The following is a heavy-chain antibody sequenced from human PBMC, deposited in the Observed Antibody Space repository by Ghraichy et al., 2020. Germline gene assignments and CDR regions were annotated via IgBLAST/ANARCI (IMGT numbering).Heavy chain of an antibody. CDR1: GFSLSTSGVG. V-gene: IGHV2-5*01. Sequence: SGPTLVKPTQTLTLTCTFSGFSLSTSGVGVGWIRQPPGKALEWLALIYWNDDKRYSPSLKSRLTITKDTSKNQVVLTMTNMDPVDTATYYCARGYSSSWYVQGDWFDPWGQGTLVTVSS. J-gene: IGHJ5*02. CDR3: ARGYSSSWYVQGDWFDP. CDR2: IYWNDDK. D-gene: IGHD6-13*01.